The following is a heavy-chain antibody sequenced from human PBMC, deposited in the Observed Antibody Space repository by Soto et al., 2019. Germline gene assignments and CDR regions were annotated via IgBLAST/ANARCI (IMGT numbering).Heavy chain of an antibody. CDR2: ILVGGST. CDR1: GFTCSSYD. CDR3: AKATATGGGAFDI. J-gene: IGHJ3*02. D-gene: IGHD2-8*02. Sequence: LRLSCAASGFTCSSYDMSWVRQAPGKGLEWVSTILVGGSTYYPDSVKGRFTISRDNSKNTVSLQMNSLTAGDTAVYCCAKATATGGGAFDICGQGTMVTVSS. V-gene: IGHV3-23*01.